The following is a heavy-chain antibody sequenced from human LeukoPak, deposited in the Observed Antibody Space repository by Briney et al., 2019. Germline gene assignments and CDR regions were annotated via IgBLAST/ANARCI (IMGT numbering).Heavy chain of an antibody. D-gene: IGHD3-10*01. J-gene: IGHJ6*02. Sequence: GGSLRLSCAASGFTFSSYAMSWVRQAPGKGLEWVSAISGSGGSTYYADSVKGRFTISRDNSKNTLYLQMNSLRAEDTAVYYCAKLWITMVRGVYGMDVWGQGTTVTVSS. CDR1: GFTFSSYA. V-gene: IGHV3-23*01. CDR2: ISGSGGST. CDR3: AKLWITMVRGVYGMDV.